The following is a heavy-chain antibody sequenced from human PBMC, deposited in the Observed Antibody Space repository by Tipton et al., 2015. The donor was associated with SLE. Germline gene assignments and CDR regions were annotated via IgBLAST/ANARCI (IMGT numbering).Heavy chain of an antibody. Sequence: TLSLTCTVSGGSIGSFYWNWIRQPPGKQLEWIGDIYDGGITDYNPSLKSRATISADTSKNHFSLELSSVTAADTAMYYCARGWGGYEYDAFDRWGQGTMVTVSS. D-gene: IGHD5-12*01. J-gene: IGHJ3*02. V-gene: IGHV4-59*01. CDR2: IYDGGIT. CDR3: ARGWGGYEYDAFDR. CDR1: GGSIGSFY.